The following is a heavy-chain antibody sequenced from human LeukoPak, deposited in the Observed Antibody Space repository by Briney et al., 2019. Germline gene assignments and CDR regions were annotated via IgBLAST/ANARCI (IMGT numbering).Heavy chain of an antibody. CDR3: AKESCTSRCNFDY. V-gene: IGHV3-23*01. D-gene: IGHD2-2*01. J-gene: IGHJ4*02. Sequence: GGSLRLSCAASGFAFSSFAMSWVRQAPGKGLEWVSAITTNGGNTYYADSVKGRFTISRDNSRNTLYLQMNSLRAEDTAVYYCAKESCTSRCNFDYWGQGTLVTVSS. CDR1: GFAFSSFA. CDR2: ITTNGGNT.